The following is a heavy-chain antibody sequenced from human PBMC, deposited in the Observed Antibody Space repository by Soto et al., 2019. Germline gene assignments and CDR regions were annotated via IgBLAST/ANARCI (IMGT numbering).Heavy chain of an antibody. CDR2: IYYSGST. D-gene: IGHD4-17*01. CDR1: GGSISSSSFH. V-gene: IGHV4-39*07. CDR3: AGNVDYTLSLDY. Sequence: PSETLSLTCTVSGGSISSSSFHWGWIRQPPGKGPEWIGSIYYSGSTNYNPSLKSRVTISVDTSKNQFSLKLSSVTAADTAVYYCAGNVDYTLSLDYWGQGTLVTVSS. J-gene: IGHJ4*02.